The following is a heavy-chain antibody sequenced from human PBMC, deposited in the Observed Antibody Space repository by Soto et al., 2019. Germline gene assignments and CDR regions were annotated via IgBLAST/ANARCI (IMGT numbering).Heavy chain of an antibody. D-gene: IGHD4-17*01. CDR2: IDYSGNT. CDR3: ARHDVTVTFNYFDP. Sequence: QLQESGPGLQKPSETLSLTCTVSGASISSGSYYWGWIRQPPGRGLEWIGSIDYSGNTNYNPSLMSRVTISVDTSNNQFSLRLSSVTAADTALYFCARHDVTVTFNYFDPWGQGTLVTVSS. V-gene: IGHV4-39*01. CDR1: GASISSGSYY. J-gene: IGHJ5*02.